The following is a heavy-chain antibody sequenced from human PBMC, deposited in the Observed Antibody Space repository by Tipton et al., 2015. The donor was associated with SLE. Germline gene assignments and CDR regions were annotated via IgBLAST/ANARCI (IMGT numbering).Heavy chain of an antibody. Sequence: TLSLTCAVYGGSFSGYYWSWIRQPPGKGLEWIGEINHSGSTNYNPSLKSRVTISVDRSKNQFSLKLSSVTAADTAVYYCARDLGVATAFDIWGQGTMVTVSS. CDR1: GGSFSGYY. V-gene: IGHV4-34*01. CDR3: ARDLGVATAFDI. CDR2: INHSGST. D-gene: IGHD5-12*01. J-gene: IGHJ3*02.